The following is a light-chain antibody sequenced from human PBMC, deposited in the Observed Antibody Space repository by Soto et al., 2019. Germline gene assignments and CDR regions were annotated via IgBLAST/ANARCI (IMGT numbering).Light chain of an antibody. CDR2: GNS. J-gene: IGLJ2*01. CDR3: QSYDSSLSGVV. V-gene: IGLV1-40*01. Sequence: QSVLTQPPSVSGAPGQRVTISCTGSSSNIGAGYDVHLYRQLPGTAPKLLIYGNSNRPSGVPDRFSGSKSGTSASLAITGLQTKDEADYYCQSYDSSLSGVVFGEGTKLTVL. CDR1: SSNIGAGYD.